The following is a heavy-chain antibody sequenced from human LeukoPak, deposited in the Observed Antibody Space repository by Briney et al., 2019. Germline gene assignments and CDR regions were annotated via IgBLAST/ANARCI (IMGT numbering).Heavy chain of an antibody. V-gene: IGHV3-30*18. CDR2: ISYDESNK. D-gene: IGHD1-26*01. Sequence: GGSLRLSCAASGFIFSSYGMHWVRQAPGKGLEWVAVISYDESNKYYADSVKGRFTISRDNSKNTLYLQMNSLRAEDTAVYYCAKDGVGGLLRLDSWGQGTLVTVSS. CDR3: AKDGVGGLLRLDS. J-gene: IGHJ4*02. CDR1: GFIFSSYG.